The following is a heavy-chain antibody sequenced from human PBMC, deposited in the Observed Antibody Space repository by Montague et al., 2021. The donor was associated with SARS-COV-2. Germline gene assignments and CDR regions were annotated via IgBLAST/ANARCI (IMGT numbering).Heavy chain of an antibody. V-gene: IGHV4-34*01. CDR3: ARGLRLLWFGDKVYWFDP. Sequence: SETLSLTCAVYGGSFSGYYWSWIRQPPGKGLEWIGEINHSGSTNYNPSLKSRVTISVDTSKNQFSLKLSSVTAADTAVYYCARGLRLLWFGDKVYWFDPWGQGTLATVSS. J-gene: IGHJ5*02. CDR1: GGSFSGYY. D-gene: IGHD3-10*01. CDR2: INHSGST.